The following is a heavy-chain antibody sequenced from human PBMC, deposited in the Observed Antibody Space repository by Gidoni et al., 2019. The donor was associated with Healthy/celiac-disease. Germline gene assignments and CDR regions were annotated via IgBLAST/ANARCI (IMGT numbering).Heavy chain of an antibody. D-gene: IGHD3-10*01. J-gene: IGHJ4*02. CDR1: GFTFGDYA. Sequence: EVQLEESGGGVVQPGRSLRHTCTAPGFTFGDYAVCWFRQAPGKGLEWVGFIRSKAYVGTTEYAASVKGRFTISRDDSKSIAYLQMNSLKAEDTAVYYCTRLWFGESSPPAIYYWGQGTLVTVSS. V-gene: IGHV3-49*03. CDR2: IRSKAYVGTT. CDR3: TRLWFGESSPPAIYY.